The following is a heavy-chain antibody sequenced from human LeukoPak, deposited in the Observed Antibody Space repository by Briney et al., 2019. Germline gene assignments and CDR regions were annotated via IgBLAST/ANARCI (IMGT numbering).Heavy chain of an antibody. CDR1: GFTFSSYA. CDR2: ISGSGGST. D-gene: IGHD3-22*01. Sequence: GGSLRLSCAASGFTFSSYAMSWVRQAPGKGPEWVSAISGSGGSTYYADSVKGRFTISRDNSKNTLYLQMNSLRAEDTAVYYCAKFDYYDSSGSPFDYWGQGTLVTVSS. J-gene: IGHJ4*02. V-gene: IGHV3-23*01. CDR3: AKFDYYDSSGSPFDY.